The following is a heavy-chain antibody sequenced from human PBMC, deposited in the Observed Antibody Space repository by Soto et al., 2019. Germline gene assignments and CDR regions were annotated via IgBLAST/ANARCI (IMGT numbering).Heavy chain of an antibody. Sequence: GGSLRLSCAASGFTSWDYHMSWIRQAPGKGLEWVSYISRSGSPIYYADSVKGRFTISRGNAENSLYLQMNSLRAEDTAVYYCVREGRSSTSCNTGCAFDIWGQGTMVTVSS. V-gene: IGHV3-11*01. J-gene: IGHJ3*02. D-gene: IGHD2-2*02. CDR2: ISRSGSPI. CDR1: GFTSWDYH. CDR3: VREGRSSTSCNTGCAFDI.